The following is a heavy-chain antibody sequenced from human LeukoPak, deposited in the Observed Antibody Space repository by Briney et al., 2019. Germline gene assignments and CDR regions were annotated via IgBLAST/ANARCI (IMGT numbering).Heavy chain of an antibody. CDR1: GFTFNNAW. D-gene: IGHD3-10*01. Sequence: PGGSLRLSCAASGFTFNNAWMSWVRLAPGKGLEWVGRIKNEDDGGTTDYDAPMKGRFTISRDDSKNMLYLQMNSLKTEDTAVYYCTTSGTPFQYWGQGTLVTVSS. J-gene: IGHJ4*02. CDR3: TTSGTPFQY. CDR2: IKNEDDGGTT. V-gene: IGHV3-15*01.